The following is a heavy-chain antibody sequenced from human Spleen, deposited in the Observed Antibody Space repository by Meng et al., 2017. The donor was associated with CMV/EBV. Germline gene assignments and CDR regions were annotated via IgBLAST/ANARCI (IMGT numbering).Heavy chain of an antibody. J-gene: IGHJ4*02. CDR1: GYNFDIYG. V-gene: IGHV1-18*01. CDR2: ISAENGDT. CDR3: ARVGAAVTTYFDF. Sequence: KTSGYNFDIYGITWVRQAPGQGLEWVGWISAENGDTDYGQKFQGRVTVTADTFTNTAYMEMRSLRSDDSAMYYCARVGAAVTTYFDFWGQGTLVTVSS. D-gene: IGHD4-17*01.